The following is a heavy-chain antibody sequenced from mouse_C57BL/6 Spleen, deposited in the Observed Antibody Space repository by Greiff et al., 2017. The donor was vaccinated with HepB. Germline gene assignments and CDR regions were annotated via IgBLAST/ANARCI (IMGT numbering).Heavy chain of an antibody. D-gene: IGHD1-1*01. Sequence: VQLKESGPELVKPGASVKIPCKASGYTFTDYNMDWVKQSHGKSLEWIGDINPNNGGTIYNQKFKGKATLTVDKSSSTAYMELRSLTSEDTAVYYCARRDGYYLDYWGQGTTLTVSS. CDR2: INPNNGGT. V-gene: IGHV1-18*01. CDR1: GYTFTDYN. J-gene: IGHJ2*01. CDR3: ARRDGYYLDY.